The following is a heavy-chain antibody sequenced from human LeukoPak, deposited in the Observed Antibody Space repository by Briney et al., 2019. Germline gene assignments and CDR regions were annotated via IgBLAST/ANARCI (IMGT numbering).Heavy chain of an antibody. D-gene: IGHD6-13*01. V-gene: IGHV1-18*01. J-gene: IGHJ6*02. CDR2: ISAYNGNT. CDR1: GYTFTSYG. CDR3: GIAAAGTAYYYYGMDV. Sequence: ASVKVSCKASGYTFTSYGISWVRQAPGQGLEWMGWISAYNGNTNYAQKLQSRVTMTTDTSTGTAYMELRSLRSDDTAVYYCGIAAAGTAYYYYGMDVWGQGTTVTVSS.